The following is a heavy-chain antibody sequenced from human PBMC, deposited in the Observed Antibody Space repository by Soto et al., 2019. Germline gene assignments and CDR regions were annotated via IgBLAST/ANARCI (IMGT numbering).Heavy chain of an antibody. CDR2: IIPIFGTA. J-gene: IGHJ3*02. Sequence: GASVKVSCKASGGTFSSYATSWVRQAPGQGLEWMGGIIPIFGTANYAQKFQGRVTITADESTSTAYMELSSLRSEDTAVYYCARDYYDSSGYYYDAFDIWGQGTMVTVSS. CDR3: ARDYYDSSGYYYDAFDI. D-gene: IGHD3-22*01. V-gene: IGHV1-69*13. CDR1: GGTFSSYA.